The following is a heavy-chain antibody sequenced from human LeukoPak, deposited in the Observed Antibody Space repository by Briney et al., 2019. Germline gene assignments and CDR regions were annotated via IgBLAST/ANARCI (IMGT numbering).Heavy chain of an antibody. CDR2: IYYSGST. J-gene: IGHJ5*02. CDR3: ARVSNNSWYWFAP. CDR1: GGSISSGSISSGDYY. D-gene: IGHD6-13*01. V-gene: IGHV4-31*03. Sequence: SQTLSLTCTVSGGSISSGSISSGDYYWSWIRQHPGKGLEWIGYIYYSGSTYHNPSLRSRVSISIDTSKNQFSLKLSSVTAADTAVYYCARVSNNSWYWFAPWGQGTLVTVSS.